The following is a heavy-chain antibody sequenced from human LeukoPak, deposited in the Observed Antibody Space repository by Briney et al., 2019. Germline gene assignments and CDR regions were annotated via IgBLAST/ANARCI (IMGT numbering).Heavy chain of an antibody. D-gene: IGHD4-11*01. CDR2: INPSGGST. CDR3: AIPPPSTVHYFDY. Sequence: ASVKVSCKASGYTFTSYYMHWVRQAPGQGLEWMGIINPSGGSTSYAQKFQGRVTMTEDTSTDTAYMELSSLRSEDTAVYYCAIPPPSTVHYFDYWGQGTLVTVSS. CDR1: GYTFTSYY. J-gene: IGHJ4*02. V-gene: IGHV1-46*01.